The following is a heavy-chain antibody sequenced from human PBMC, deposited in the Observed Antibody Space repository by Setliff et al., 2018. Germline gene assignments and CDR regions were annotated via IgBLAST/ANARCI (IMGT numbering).Heavy chain of an antibody. D-gene: IGHD3-10*01. CDR3: ARVDFTMIQGVLGL. J-gene: IGHJ1*01. CDR2: VYYSGYT. CDR1: GVTIGGNNYYY. V-gene: IGHV4-39*07. Sequence: KTSETLSLTCSLSGVTIGGNNYYYWAWIRQPPGKGLEWIGSVYYSGYTYYNPSLQSRVTISVDMSKNQFSMKLTSVTAADTAVYYCARVDFTMIQGVLGLWGQGTLVTVSS.